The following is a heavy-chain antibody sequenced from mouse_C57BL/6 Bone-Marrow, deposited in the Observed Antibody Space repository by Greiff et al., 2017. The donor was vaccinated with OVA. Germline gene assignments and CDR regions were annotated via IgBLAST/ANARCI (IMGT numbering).Heavy chain of an antibody. CDR3: ASLLLRPWYFDV. Sequence: QVHVKQSGPGLVQPSQSLSITCTVSGFSLTSYGVHWVRQSPGKGLEWLGVIWSGGSTDYNAAFISRLSISKDNSKSQVFFKMNSLQADDTAIYYCASLLLRPWYFDVWGTGTTVTVSS. CDR1: GFSLTSYG. V-gene: IGHV2-2*01. D-gene: IGHD1-1*01. J-gene: IGHJ1*03. CDR2: IWSGGST.